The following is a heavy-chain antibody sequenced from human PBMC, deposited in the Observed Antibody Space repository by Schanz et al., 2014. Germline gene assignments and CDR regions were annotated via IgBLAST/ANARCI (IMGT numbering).Heavy chain of an antibody. V-gene: IGHV3-66*01. Sequence: EGQLAESGGGLVQPGGSLRLSCAVSGFTVSSNHMSWVRQAPGKGLEWVSVIYSGIGAYYADSVKDRFTVSRDNSKNTVYLQMNSLRAGDTAVYYCARVHHYDPSGWGYFDYWGQGALVTVSS. J-gene: IGHJ4*02. CDR2: IYSGIGA. CDR3: ARVHHYDPSGWGYFDY. D-gene: IGHD3-22*01. CDR1: GFTVSSNH.